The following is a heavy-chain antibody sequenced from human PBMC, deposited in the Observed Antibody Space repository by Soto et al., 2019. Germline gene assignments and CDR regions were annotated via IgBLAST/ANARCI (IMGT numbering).Heavy chain of an antibody. J-gene: IGHJ6*01. Sequence: EVQLVESGGGLVQPGGSLRLSCAASGFTFSSHYMHWVRLAPGKGLLWVSGIETAGSTTNYADSVTGRFTISRDNAKNTLSLNMNSLRAEDTAVYYYGRGSAYALDVWRQGTTVTVSS. CDR3: GRGSAYALDV. CDR1: GFTFSSHY. CDR2: IETAGSTT. V-gene: IGHV3-74*01.